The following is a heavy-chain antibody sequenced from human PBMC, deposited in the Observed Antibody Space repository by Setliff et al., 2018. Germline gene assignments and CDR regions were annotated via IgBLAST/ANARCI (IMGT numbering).Heavy chain of an antibody. V-gene: IGHV4-39*01. J-gene: IGHJ5*02. CDR3: GRGFSRIEGWGNWFDP. D-gene: IGHD2-15*01. CDR2: IYDSGSS. CDR1: GASISSGTYY. Sequence: PSETLSLTCTVSGASISSGTYYWAWIRQPPGKGLEWIGNIYDSGSSNYNASLKSRLIITRDTSKNQISLKLTSVTAAGTAVYYCGRGFSRIEGWGNWFDPWGQGILVTVSS.